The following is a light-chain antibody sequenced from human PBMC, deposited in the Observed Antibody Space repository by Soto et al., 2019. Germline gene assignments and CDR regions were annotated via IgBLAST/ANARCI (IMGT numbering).Light chain of an antibody. Sequence: QSALTQPPSVSGSPGQSVTISCTGTSSDVGSYSRVSGYHQPPGTAPKLMIYAVSNRPSGVSDRFSGSKSGNTASLTISGLQAEDEADYYCSSYTSSSTVVFGGGTKLTVL. CDR3: SSYTSSSTVV. CDR1: SSDVGSYSR. J-gene: IGLJ2*01. CDR2: AVS. V-gene: IGLV2-18*02.